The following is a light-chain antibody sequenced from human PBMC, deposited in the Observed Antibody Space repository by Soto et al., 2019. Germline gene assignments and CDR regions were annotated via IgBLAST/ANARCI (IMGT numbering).Light chain of an antibody. V-gene: IGLV2-11*01. Sequence: QSALTQPRSVSGSPGQSVAISCTGTSSDVGGYKYVSWYQQHPGKAPKLMIYDVSYRPSGVPDRFSGSKSGNTASLTISGLQAEDEADYYCSSYAGSYTWVFGGGTKVTVL. J-gene: IGLJ3*02. CDR1: SSDVGGYKY. CDR3: SSYAGSYTWV. CDR2: DVS.